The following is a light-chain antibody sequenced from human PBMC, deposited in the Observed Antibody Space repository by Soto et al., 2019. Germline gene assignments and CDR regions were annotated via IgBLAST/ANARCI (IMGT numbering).Light chain of an antibody. V-gene: IGKV3-15*01. CDR1: QSISRD. CDR2: GAS. CDR3: QQYNNWPRT. J-gene: IGKJ1*01. Sequence: EIVVTQSPATLSVSPGERATLSCRASQSISRDLAWYQQKPGQAPRLLIFGASARATGIPGRFSGSGSGTEFTLTISSLQSEDFAIYYCQQYNNWPRTFGQGTKV.